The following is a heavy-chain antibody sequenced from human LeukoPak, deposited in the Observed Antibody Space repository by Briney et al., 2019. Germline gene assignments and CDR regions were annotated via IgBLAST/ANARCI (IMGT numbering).Heavy chain of an antibody. CDR1: GYTFTSYG. J-gene: IGHJ6*02. V-gene: IGHV1-18*01. D-gene: IGHD6-13*01. CDR3: ARATGYSSSWYFRDYYYYGMDV. Sequence: ASVKVSCKASGYTFTSYGISWVRQAPGQGLEWMGWISAYNGNTNYAQKLQGRVTMTTDTSTSTAYMELRSLRSDDTAVYYCARATGYSSSWYFRDYYYYGMDVWGQGTTVTVSS. CDR2: ISAYNGNT.